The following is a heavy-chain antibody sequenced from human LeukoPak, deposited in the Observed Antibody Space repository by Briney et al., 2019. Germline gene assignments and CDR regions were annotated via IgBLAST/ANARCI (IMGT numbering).Heavy chain of an antibody. CDR3: ARGPGGYSSSSGGNFDY. CDR2: INPNSGGT. D-gene: IGHD6-6*01. V-gene: IGHV1-2*02. CDR1: GYTFTGYY. J-gene: IGHJ4*02. Sequence: AASVKVSCKASGYTFTGYYMHWVRQAPGQGLEWMGWINPNSGGTNYAQKFQGRVTMTGDTSISTAYMELSRLRSDDTAVYYCARGPGGYSSSSGGNFDYWGQGTLVTVSS.